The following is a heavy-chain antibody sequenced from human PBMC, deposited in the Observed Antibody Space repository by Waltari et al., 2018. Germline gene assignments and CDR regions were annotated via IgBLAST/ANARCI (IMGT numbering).Heavy chain of an antibody. V-gene: IGHV3-7*03. CDR2: IKQDGSEK. CDR3: ASHDN. Sequence: EAHLVESGGGLVQPGGSQRLSCAASGFAFSSYWMSWVRQAPGKGLEWVANIKQDGSEKNYVDSVKGRFTVSRDNARNSLSLQMNSLRVEDTAIYYCASHDNWGQGTLVTVSS. J-gene: IGHJ1*01. CDR1: GFAFSSYW.